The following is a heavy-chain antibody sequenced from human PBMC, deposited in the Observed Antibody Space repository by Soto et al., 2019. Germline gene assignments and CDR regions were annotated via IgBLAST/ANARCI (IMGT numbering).Heavy chain of an antibody. D-gene: IGHD6-19*01. CDR3: ARASIAVAPPGHWFDP. CDR2: TYYRSKWYN. V-gene: IGHV6-1*01. CDR1: GDSVSSNSAA. J-gene: IGHJ5*02. Sequence: SQTLSLTCAISGDSVSSNSAAWNWIRQSPSRGLEWLGRTYYRSKWYNDYAVSVKSRITINPDTSKNQFSLQLNSVTPEDTAVYYCARASIAVAPPGHWFDPWGQGTLVTVSS.